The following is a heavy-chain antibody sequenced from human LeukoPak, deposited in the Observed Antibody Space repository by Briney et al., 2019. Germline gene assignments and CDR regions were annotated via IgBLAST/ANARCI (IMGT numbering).Heavy chain of an antibody. J-gene: IGHJ4*02. V-gene: IGHV1-3*01. D-gene: IGHD6-6*01. CDR3: ARGGSTSLFDY. CDR2: IHCGNGDT. CDR1: GYTFTNYA. Sequence: ASVKVSCKASGYTFTNYALHWVRQAPGHRLEWMGWIHCGNGDTRYSEMLQGRATITRDTSANTVHIDLNSLTSEDTGVYFCARGGSTSLFDYWGQGTLVTVSS.